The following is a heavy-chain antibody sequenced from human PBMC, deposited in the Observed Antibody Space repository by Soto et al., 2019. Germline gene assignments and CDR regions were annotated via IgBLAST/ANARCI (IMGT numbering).Heavy chain of an antibody. J-gene: IGHJ6*03. CDR3: ARHKMGYCSSTSCSPAYYYYYMDV. Sequence: SENLSLTCTVHGGSIGSSSYYWGWIRPPPGKGLERIGSIYYSGSTYYNPSLKSRVTISVDTSKNQFSLKLSSVTAADTAVYYCARHKMGYCSSTSCSPAYYYYYMDVWGKGTTVT. V-gene: IGHV4-39*01. CDR2: IYYSGST. CDR1: GGSIGSSSYY. D-gene: IGHD2-2*01.